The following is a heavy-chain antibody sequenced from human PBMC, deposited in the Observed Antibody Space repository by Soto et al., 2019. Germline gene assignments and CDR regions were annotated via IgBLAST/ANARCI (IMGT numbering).Heavy chain of an antibody. CDR2: VYYSGSS. J-gene: IGHJ4*02. CDR1: GGSIGGGY. Sequence: SETLSLTCTVSGGSIGGGYWGWIRQPPGKGLEWIGYVYYSGSSTSNPSLKSRVTMSADTSKNQLSLKVRSVTAADTAVYYCARVGERWQYFHWFYYFDSWGQGSLVTVS. V-gene: IGHV4-59*01. D-gene: IGHD3-9*01. CDR3: ARVGERWQYFHWFYYFDS.